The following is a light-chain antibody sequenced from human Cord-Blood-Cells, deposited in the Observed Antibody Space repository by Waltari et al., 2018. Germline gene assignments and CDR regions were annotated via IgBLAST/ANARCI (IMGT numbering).Light chain of an antibody. Sequence: QSALTQPPSASGSPGQSVTISCTGTSSDVGGYNYVSWSQQHPGKAPKLMSYEVSKLPSGVPDRFSGSRSGNTASLTVSGLQAEDEADYYCSSYAGSNNLVFGGGTKLTIL. CDR3: SSYAGSNNLV. J-gene: IGLJ2*01. CDR1: SSDVGGYNY. V-gene: IGLV2-8*01. CDR2: EVS.